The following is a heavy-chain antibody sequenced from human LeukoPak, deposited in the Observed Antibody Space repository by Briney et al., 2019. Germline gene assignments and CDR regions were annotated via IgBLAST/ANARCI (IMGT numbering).Heavy chain of an antibody. V-gene: IGHV3-7*01. CDR1: GFTFSSYW. D-gene: IGHD3-22*01. CDR2: IKQDGSEK. J-gene: IGHJ4*02. CDR3: ARDRGYYYDSSGYYYYY. Sequence: GGSLRLSCAASGFTFSSYWMSWVRQAPGKRLEWVANIKQDGSEKYYVDSAKGRFTISRDNAKNSLYLQMNSLRAEDTAVYYCARDRGYYYDSSGYYYYYWGQGTLVTVSS.